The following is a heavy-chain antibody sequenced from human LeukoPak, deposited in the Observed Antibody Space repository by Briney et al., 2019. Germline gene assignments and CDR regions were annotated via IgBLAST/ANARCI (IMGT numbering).Heavy chain of an antibody. Sequence: SETLSLTCPVSGGSISSYYWSWIRQPPGKGLEWIGYIFYSGSTNYNPSLKSRVTISVDTSKNQFSLKLSSVTAADTAVYYCARDVSAGGLDYWGQGTLVTVSS. J-gene: IGHJ4*02. CDR3: ARDVSAGGLDY. V-gene: IGHV4-59*01. CDR1: GGSISSYY. D-gene: IGHD2-15*01. CDR2: IFYSGST.